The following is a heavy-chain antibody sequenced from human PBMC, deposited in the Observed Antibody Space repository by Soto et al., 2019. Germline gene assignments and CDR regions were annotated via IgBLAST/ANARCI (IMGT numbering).Heavy chain of an antibody. CDR2: ISGSGGST. Sequence: GGSLRLSCAASGFTVSSNYMSWVRQAPGKGLEWVSAISGSGGSTYYADSVKGRFTISRDNSKNTLYLQMNSLRAEDTAVYYCAKDRSYYGSGRGPFDYWGQGTLVTVSS. CDR3: AKDRSYYGSGRGPFDY. CDR1: GFTVSSNY. D-gene: IGHD3-10*01. J-gene: IGHJ4*02. V-gene: IGHV3-23*01.